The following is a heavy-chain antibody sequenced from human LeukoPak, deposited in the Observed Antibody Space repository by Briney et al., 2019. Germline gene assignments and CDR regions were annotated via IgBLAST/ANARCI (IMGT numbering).Heavy chain of an antibody. Sequence: GGSLRLSCAASGFTFSASTMHWVRQASGKGLEWVGRIRSKANNYATAYAASVQGRFTVSRDDSKNTAYLQMNSLKTEDTALYYCTSVVGATFDYWGQGTLVTVSS. V-gene: IGHV3-73*01. CDR2: IRSKANNYAT. CDR3: TSVVGATFDY. D-gene: IGHD1-26*01. J-gene: IGHJ4*02. CDR1: GFTFSAST.